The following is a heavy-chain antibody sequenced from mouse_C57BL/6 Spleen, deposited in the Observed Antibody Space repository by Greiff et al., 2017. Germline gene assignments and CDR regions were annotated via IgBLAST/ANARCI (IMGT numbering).Heavy chain of an antibody. CDR2: IDPSDSDT. CDR1: GYTFTSYW. J-gene: IGHJ4*01. CDR3: ASGGYSYAMDD. V-gene: IGHV1-52*01. Sequence: VQLQQPGAELVRPGSSVKLSCKASGYTFTSYWMHWVKQRPIQGLEWIGNIDPSDSDTHYNQKFKDKATLTVDTSSSTAYMQLSSLTSEDSAADYCASGGYSYAMDDWGQGTSVTVSS. D-gene: IGHD2-3*01.